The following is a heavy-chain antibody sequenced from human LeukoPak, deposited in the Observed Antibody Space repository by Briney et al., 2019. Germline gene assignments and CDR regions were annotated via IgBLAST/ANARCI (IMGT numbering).Heavy chain of an antibody. CDR3: ARDQIQLWPSYYFDY. CDR2: ISSISSYI. Sequence: GGSLRLSCAAAGFTFSRYSMCCGRRAPGKRLEGVSSISSISSYIYYADSVKGRFTISRDKAKNSLYLQINSLRAEDTAVYYCARDQIQLWPSYYFDYWGQGTLVTVSS. CDR1: GFTFSRYS. D-gene: IGHD5-18*01. J-gene: IGHJ4*02. V-gene: IGHV3-21*01.